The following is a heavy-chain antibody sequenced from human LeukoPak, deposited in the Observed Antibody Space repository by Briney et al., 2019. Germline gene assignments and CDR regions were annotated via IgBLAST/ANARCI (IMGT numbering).Heavy chain of an antibody. CDR1: GYSFTSYW. V-gene: IGHV5-51*01. D-gene: IGHD3-22*01. CDR2: IYPGDSDT. CDR3: ARLRNYYDSSGYFWFDP. J-gene: IGHJ5*02. Sequence: GESLKISCKGSGYSFTSYWIGWVRQMPGEGLEWMGIIYPGDSDTRYSPSFQGQVTISADKPISTAYLQWSSLKASDTAMYYCARLRNYYDSSGYFWFDPWGQGTLVTVSS.